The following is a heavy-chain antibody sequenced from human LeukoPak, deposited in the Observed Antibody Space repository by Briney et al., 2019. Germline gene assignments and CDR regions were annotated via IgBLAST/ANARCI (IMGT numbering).Heavy chain of an antibody. V-gene: IGHV4-31*03. Sequence: SETLSLTCTVSGGSISSGGYYWSWIRQHPGKGLEWIGYIYYSGSTYYNPSLKSRVTISVDTSKNQFSLKLSSVTAADTAVYYCARPSGGYWGSLDYWGQGTLVTVSS. CDR1: GGSISSGGYY. D-gene: IGHD7-27*01. CDR2: IYYSGST. CDR3: ARPSGGYWGSLDY. J-gene: IGHJ4*02.